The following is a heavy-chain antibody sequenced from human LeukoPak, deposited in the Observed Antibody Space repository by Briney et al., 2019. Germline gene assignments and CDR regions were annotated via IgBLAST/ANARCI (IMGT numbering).Heavy chain of an antibody. CDR1: GGSFTIYS. V-gene: IGHV4-34*01. J-gene: IGHJ5*02. CDR3: ARRPPVVAATWAWFDP. Sequence: SETLSLTCAVYGGSFTIYSWTWIRQSPGKGLEWIGEINHSGNTNYNPSLKSRVTISVDTSKNQFSLQVTSVTAADTAVYYCARRPPVVAATWAWFDPWGQGTLVTVSS. D-gene: IGHD2-15*01. CDR2: INHSGNT.